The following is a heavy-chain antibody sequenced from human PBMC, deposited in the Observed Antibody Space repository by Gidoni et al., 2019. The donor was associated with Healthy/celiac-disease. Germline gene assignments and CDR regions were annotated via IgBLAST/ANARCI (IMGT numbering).Heavy chain of an antibody. J-gene: IGHJ6*02. D-gene: IGHD2-2*01. V-gene: IGHV4-39*07. Sequence: QLQLQESGPGLVKPSETLSLTCTVSGGSISSSSYYWGWIRQPPGKGLEWIGSIYYSGSTYYNPSLKSRVTISVDTSKNQFSLKLSSVTAADTAVYYCARDPVVPAAIFSYYYGMDVWGQGTTVTVSS. CDR3: ARDPVVPAAIFSYYYGMDV. CDR1: GGSISSSSYY. CDR2: IYYSGST.